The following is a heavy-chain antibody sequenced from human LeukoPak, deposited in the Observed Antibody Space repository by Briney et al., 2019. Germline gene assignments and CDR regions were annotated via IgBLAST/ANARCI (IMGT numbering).Heavy chain of an antibody. CDR3: ARESNTPWVFVRVADAFDI. CDR2: INSDGSST. J-gene: IGHJ3*02. Sequence: GGSLRLSCAASGFTFSSYWMHWVRQAPGKGLVWVSRINSDGSSTSYADSVKGRFTISRDNAKNTLYLQMNSLRAEDTAVYYCARESNTPWVFVRVADAFDIWGQGTMVTVSS. D-gene: IGHD3-10*02. V-gene: IGHV3-74*01. CDR1: GFTFSSYW.